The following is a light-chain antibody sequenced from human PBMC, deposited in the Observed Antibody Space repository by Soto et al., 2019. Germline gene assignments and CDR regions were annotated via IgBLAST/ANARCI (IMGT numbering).Light chain of an antibody. CDR3: QQYATSPQST. Sequence: EIVLTQSPCTLSLSPGERATLSCRASQSLTGSSLAWYQQKPGQAPRLLIYGACIRAADVPAWFSGRRSGTDFILPINRLEPEDFARCHCQQYATSPQSTFGQGTKVEIK. CDR2: GAC. V-gene: IGKV3-20*01. CDR1: QSLTGSS. J-gene: IGKJ2*02.